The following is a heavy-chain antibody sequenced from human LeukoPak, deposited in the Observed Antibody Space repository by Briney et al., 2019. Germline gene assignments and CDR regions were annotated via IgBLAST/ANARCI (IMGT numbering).Heavy chain of an antibody. CDR2: IYTSGST. V-gene: IGHV4-61*02. Sequence: SQTLSLTCTVSGGSISSGSYYWSWIRQPAGKGLEWIGRIYTSGSTNYNPSLKSRVTISVDTSKNQFSLKLSSVTAADTAVYYCARGVVPVARFDPWGQGTLVTVSS. CDR3: ARGVVPVARFDP. D-gene: IGHD2-2*01. CDR1: GGSISSGSYY. J-gene: IGHJ5*02.